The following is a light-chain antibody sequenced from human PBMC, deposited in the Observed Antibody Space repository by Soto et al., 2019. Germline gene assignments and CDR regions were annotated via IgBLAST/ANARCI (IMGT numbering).Light chain of an antibody. CDR3: QQYNTYST. V-gene: IGKV1-5*01. J-gene: IGKJ5*01. Sequence: IQMTQSPSTLSSSVGDRGTITCRASQSISRWLAWYQQKPGKAPQALIYDASSLKSGVPSRLSGNGSGTEFTLTISSMQPDDFATYYCQQYNTYSTFGQGTRLEIK. CDR2: DAS. CDR1: QSISRW.